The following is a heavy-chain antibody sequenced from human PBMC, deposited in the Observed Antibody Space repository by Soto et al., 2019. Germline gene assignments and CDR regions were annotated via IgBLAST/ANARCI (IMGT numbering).Heavy chain of an antibody. CDR3: ARGRGYSGYLDYFAY. V-gene: IGHV4-34*01. J-gene: IGHJ4*02. D-gene: IGHD5-12*01. Sequence: SETLSLTCAVYGGSFSGYYWRWIRQPPGKGLEWIGEINHSGSTNYNPSLKSRVTISVDTSKNQFSLKLSSVTAADTAVYYCARGRGYSGYLDYFAYWGPGTLVTVSS. CDR2: INHSGST. CDR1: GGSFSGYY.